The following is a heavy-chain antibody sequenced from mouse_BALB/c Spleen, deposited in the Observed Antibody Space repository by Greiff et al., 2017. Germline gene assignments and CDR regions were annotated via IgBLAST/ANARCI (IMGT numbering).Heavy chain of an antibody. CDR3: ARGYEYFDV. V-gene: IGHV5-17*02. Sequence: EVKLVESGGGLVQPGGSRKLSCAASGFTFSSFGMHWVRQAPEKGLEWVAYISSGSSTIYYADTVKGRFTISRDNPKNTLFLQMTSLRSEDTAMYYCARGYEYFDVWGAGTTVTVSS. CDR2: ISSGSSTI. J-gene: IGHJ1*01. D-gene: IGHD2-14*01. CDR1: GFTFSSFG.